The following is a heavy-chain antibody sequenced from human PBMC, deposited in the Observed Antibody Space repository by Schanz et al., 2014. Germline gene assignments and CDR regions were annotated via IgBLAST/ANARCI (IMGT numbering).Heavy chain of an antibody. CDR2: IIPILGIA. V-gene: IGHV1-69*09. Sequence: VQSVHSGTEVQKLGASVKVSCQTSGYTFTDYGITWVRQAPGQGLEWVGRIIPILGIANYAQKFQGRVTITADRSTSTAYMELSSLRSEDTAVYYCARGYGDSPTDFWGQGTLVTVSS. CDR1: GYTFTDYG. J-gene: IGHJ4*02. D-gene: IGHD4-17*01. CDR3: ARGYGDSPTDF.